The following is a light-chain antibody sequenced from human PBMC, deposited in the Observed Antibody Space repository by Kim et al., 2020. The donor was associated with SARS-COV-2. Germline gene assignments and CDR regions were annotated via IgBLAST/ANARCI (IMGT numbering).Light chain of an antibody. J-gene: IGLJ3*02. V-gene: IGLV1-40*01. CDR2: DDT. CDR3: QSYDSSLNAWV. Sequence: RVTISCPGSRSNIGAGYDVHWYQQLPGTAPNLLIDDDTNRPSGVPARLSGSKSGTSASLAITGLQADDEADYYCQSYDSSLNAWVFGGGTQLTVL. CDR1: RSNIGAGYD.